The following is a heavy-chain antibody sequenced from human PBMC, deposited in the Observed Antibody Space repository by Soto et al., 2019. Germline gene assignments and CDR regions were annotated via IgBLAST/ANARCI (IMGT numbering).Heavy chain of an antibody. Sequence: SGSYAVNPTQTLTLTCTFSGFSLSTTGMCVSWIRQPPGKALEWLALIDWNDDKFYSTSLKTRLTISKDTSKNQVVLTMANMDPVDTATYYCARNIAARPIDYWGQGTLVTVSS. V-gene: IGHV2-70*01. CDR2: IDWNDDK. CDR1: GFSLSTTGMC. D-gene: IGHD6-6*01. J-gene: IGHJ4*02. CDR3: ARNIAARPIDY.